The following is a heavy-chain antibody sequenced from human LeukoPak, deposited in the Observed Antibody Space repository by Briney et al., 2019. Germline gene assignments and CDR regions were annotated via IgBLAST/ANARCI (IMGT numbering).Heavy chain of an antibody. CDR2: ISSSNSYI. CDR1: GFTFSNYN. V-gene: IGHV3-21*01. CDR3: ARDQGLLVVAGRFGY. J-gene: IGHJ4*02. Sequence: RGSLRLSCAASGFTFSNYNMNWVRQAPGKGLEWVSSISSSNSYIYNADSVKGRFTISRDNAKNSLYLQMNSLRAEDTAVYYCARDQGLLVVAGRFGYWGQGTLVTVSS. D-gene: IGHD6-19*01.